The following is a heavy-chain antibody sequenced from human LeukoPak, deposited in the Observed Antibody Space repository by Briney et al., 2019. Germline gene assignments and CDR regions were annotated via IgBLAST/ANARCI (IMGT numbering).Heavy chain of an antibody. CDR3: ARGPRYSFY. J-gene: IGHJ4*02. CDR1: GFIVSHNY. CDR2: IYIDGTT. Sequence: GGSLRLSCAASGFIVSHNYMTWVRQAPGKGLEWISVIYIDGTTYYADSVKGRFAISRDQANNTLYLQMDTLRDEDTAVYYCARGPRYSFYWGQGTLVSVSS. D-gene: IGHD6-13*01. V-gene: IGHV3-53*01.